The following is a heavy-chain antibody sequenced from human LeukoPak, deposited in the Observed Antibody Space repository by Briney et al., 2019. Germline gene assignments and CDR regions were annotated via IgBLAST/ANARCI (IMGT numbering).Heavy chain of an antibody. CDR3: AREHYSNYGHWFDP. D-gene: IGHD4-11*01. Sequence: SVKVSCKASGGTFSSYAISWVRQAPGQGLEWMGRIIPIFGTANYAQKFQGRVTITTGESTSTAYMVLSSLRSEDTAVYYCAREHYSNYGHWFDPWGQGTLVTVSS. CDR2: IIPIFGTA. J-gene: IGHJ5*02. CDR1: GGTFSSYA. V-gene: IGHV1-69*05.